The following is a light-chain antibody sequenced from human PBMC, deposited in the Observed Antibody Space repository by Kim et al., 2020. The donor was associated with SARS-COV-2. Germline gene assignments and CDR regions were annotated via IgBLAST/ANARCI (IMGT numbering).Light chain of an antibody. V-gene: IGKV3-20*01. CDR3: QQYGSSPT. Sequence: LSPGDRATLSCRASQSVSSSSLAWYQQKPGQAPRLLIYGASSRATGIPDRFSGSGSGTDFTLTISRLEPEDFAVYYCQQYGSSPTFGGGTKVDIK. CDR1: QSVSSSS. CDR2: GAS. J-gene: IGKJ4*01.